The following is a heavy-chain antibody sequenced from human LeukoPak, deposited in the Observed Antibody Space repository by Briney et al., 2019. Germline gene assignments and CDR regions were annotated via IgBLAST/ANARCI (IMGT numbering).Heavy chain of an antibody. V-gene: IGHV1-2*02. CDR1: GYTFTGYY. CDR2: INPSSGGT. Sequence: ASVKVFCKASGYTFTGYYIHWVRQAPGQGLEWMGWINPSSGGTNYAQKFQGRVTMTRDTSISTAYMELSSLRSDDTAVYYCARRYCSSTNCYTPGFDPWGQGTLVTVSS. J-gene: IGHJ5*02. D-gene: IGHD2-2*02. CDR3: ARRYCSSTNCYTPGFDP.